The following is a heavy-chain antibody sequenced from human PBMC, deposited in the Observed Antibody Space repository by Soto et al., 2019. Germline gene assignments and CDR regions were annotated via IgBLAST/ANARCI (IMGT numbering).Heavy chain of an antibody. Sequence: EVQLVETGGGLIQPGGSLRLSCAASGFTVSSNYMSWVRQAPGKGLEWVSVIYSGGSTYYADSVKGRFTISRDNSKNTLYLQTKSLRAEDTAVYYCAREGYSGSYYTGGMDVWGQGTTVTVSS. J-gene: IGHJ6*02. CDR2: IYSGGST. CDR1: GFTVSSNY. V-gene: IGHV3-53*02. D-gene: IGHD1-26*01. CDR3: AREGYSGSYYTGGMDV.